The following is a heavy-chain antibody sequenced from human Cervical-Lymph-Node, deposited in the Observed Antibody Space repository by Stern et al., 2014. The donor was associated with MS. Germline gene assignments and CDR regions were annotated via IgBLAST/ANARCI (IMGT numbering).Heavy chain of an antibody. CDR3: ARGYGGYGALDF. CDR2: IYNSGSA. D-gene: IGHD4-17*01. Sequence: VQLLESGPGLVKPSQTLSLTCTVSGASISTGGYYWSWIRQHPGKGLEWIGYIYNSGSAFHTPSLKSRLTISVDTSKNQLSLKLNSVTAADTAVYYCARGYGGYGALDFWGQGTMVTVSS. J-gene: IGHJ3*01. V-gene: IGHV4-31*03. CDR1: GASISTGGYY.